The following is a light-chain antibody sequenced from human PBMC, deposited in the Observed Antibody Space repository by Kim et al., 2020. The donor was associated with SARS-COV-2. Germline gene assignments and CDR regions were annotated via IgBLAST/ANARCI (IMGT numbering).Light chain of an antibody. V-gene: IGLV2-14*03. J-gene: IGLJ1*01. Sequence: QSVLTQPASVSGSPGQSITISCTGTSSDVGGYNYVSWYQQHPGKAPKLMIYHVSYRPSGVSNRFSGSKSGNTASLTISGLQADDEADYYCSSYTSISTYVFGTGTKVTVL. CDR1: SSDVGGYNY. CDR2: HVS. CDR3: SSYTSISTYV.